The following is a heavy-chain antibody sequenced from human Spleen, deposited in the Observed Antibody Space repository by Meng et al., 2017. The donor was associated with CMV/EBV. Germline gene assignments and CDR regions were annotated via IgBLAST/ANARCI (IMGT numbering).Heavy chain of an antibody. CDR2: IHYSGST. CDR3: ARSQYYYDSSQPNFDF. CDR1: GASIWKSFYY. D-gene: IGHD3-22*01. Sequence: SETLSLTCTVSGASIWKSFYYWAWIRQSPGKGLDYIGSIHYSGSTYYKPSLKSRVTISVDTSTNQFSLKLSSVTAADTAVYYCARSQYYYDSSQPNFDFWGHGTLVTVSS. J-gene: IGHJ4*01. V-gene: IGHV4-39*07.